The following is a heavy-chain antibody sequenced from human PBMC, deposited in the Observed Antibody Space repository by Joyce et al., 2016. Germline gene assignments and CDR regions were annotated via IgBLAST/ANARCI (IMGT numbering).Heavy chain of an antibody. CDR3: ARGSRLLEWLFPRYGMDV. D-gene: IGHD3-3*01. CDR2: IHHSGST. V-gene: IGHV4-34*01. J-gene: IGHJ6*02. Sequence: QVQLQQWGAGLLNPSETLSLTCAVYGGSFSGFYWSWIRQPPGKGLEWIGEIHHSGSTNYDPLLKSRVTISVDTSKTQFSLKLSSVTAADTAVYFCARGSRLLEWLFPRYGMDVWGQGTTVTVSS. CDR1: GGSFSGFY.